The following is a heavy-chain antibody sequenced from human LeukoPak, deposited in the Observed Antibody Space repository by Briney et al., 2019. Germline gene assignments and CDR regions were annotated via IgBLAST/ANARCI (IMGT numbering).Heavy chain of an antibody. Sequence: GGSLRLSCSASGFTFSSYAMHWVREAPGKGLEYVSSISSNGDTIYYPDSVKARHTISRDIYKNTLYLQMRSLRAEDTAVYYCVKGSEAYCDSKSDYWGQGTLVTVSS. CDR3: VKGSEAYCDSKSDY. J-gene: IGHJ4*02. V-gene: IGHV3-64D*09. D-gene: IGHD3-22*01. CDR2: ISSNGDTI. CDR1: GFTFSSYA.